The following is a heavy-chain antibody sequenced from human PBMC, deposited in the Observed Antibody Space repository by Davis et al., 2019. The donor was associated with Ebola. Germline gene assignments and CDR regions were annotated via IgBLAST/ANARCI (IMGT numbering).Heavy chain of an antibody. CDR2: IKGDGSEK. D-gene: IGHD3-10*01. CDR3: TWIRGGNN. CDR1: GFTFFNYW. Sequence: PGGSLRLSCAASGFTFFNYWMTWVRQAPGKGLEWVANIKGDGSEKYYLDSVKGRFTISRDNAKNSLYLEMNNLRVEDTAVYHCTWIRGGNNWGQGTLVTVSS. J-gene: IGHJ4*02. V-gene: IGHV3-7*01.